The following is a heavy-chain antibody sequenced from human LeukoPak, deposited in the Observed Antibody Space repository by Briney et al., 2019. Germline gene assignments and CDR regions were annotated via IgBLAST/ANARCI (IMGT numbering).Heavy chain of an antibody. CDR3: ARGAKRGYSYGYHY. Sequence: PSETLSLTCTVSGGSISSSSYYWGWIRQPPGKGLEWIGSIYYSGSTYYNPSLKSRVTISVDTSKNQFSLKLSSVTAADTAVYYCARGAKRGYSYGYHYWGQGTLVTVSS. CDR1: GGSISSSSYY. V-gene: IGHV4-39*07. J-gene: IGHJ4*02. D-gene: IGHD5-18*01. CDR2: IYYSGST.